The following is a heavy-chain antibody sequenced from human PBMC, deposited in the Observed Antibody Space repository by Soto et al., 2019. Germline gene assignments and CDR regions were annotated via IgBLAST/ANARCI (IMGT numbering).Heavy chain of an antibody. CDR1: GYTFTSYY. D-gene: IGHD4-4*01. CDR3: AVGGNYLSMDV. V-gene: IGHV1-46*01. J-gene: IGHJ6*02. CDR2: INPDGGGT. Sequence: QVQLVQSGADVKKPGASVKVSCKASGYTFTSYYMHWVRLAPGQGLEWMGIINPDGGGTSYAQQFQGRVIMTRDTSTSTVYMEMSSLRSEDTAVYYCAVGGNYLSMDVWGQGNTVTVSS.